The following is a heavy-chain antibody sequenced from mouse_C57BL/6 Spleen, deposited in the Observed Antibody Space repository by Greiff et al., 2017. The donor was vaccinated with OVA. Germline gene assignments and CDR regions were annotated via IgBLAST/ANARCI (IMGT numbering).Heavy chain of an antibody. Sequence: EVKLMESGGGLVKPGGSLKLSCAASGFTFSSYTMSWVRQTPEKRLEWVATISGGGGNTYYPDSVKGRFTISRDNAKNTLYLQMGSLRSEDTALYYCARRGDAMDYWGQGTSVTVSS. CDR1: GFTFSSYT. J-gene: IGHJ4*01. V-gene: IGHV5-9*01. CDR2: ISGGGGNT. CDR3: ARRGDAMDY.